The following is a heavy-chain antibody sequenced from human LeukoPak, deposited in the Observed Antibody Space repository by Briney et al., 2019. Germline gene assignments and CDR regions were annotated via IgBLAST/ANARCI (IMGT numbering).Heavy chain of an antibody. Sequence: ASVKVSCKASGYTFTDYAIHWVRQAPGQRLECMGWINAGNGKTKYPQRFQGRVAITRDTSASTAYMDLSSLRSEDTGVYYCARGRWSGTSLDYYLDYWGQGTLVTVSS. CDR3: ARGRWSGTSLDYYLDY. V-gene: IGHV1-3*01. CDR2: INAGNGKT. J-gene: IGHJ4*02. D-gene: IGHD3-3*01. CDR1: GYTFTDYA.